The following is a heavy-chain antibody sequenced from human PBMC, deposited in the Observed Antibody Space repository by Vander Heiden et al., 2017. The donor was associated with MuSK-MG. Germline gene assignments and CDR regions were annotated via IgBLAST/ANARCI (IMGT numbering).Heavy chain of an antibody. CDR1: GFPFSRYW. CDR3: AREGAIDSGSYPSSLDY. Sequence: EVQLVESGGGLVQPGGSLRLSCAASGFPFSRYWMSWVRQDQGKGREWVANIKQDGSEKDYVDSVKGRFNISRDNAKNSLYLQMNSLRAEDTAVYYCAREGAIDSGSYPSSLDYWGQGTRGNVSS. D-gene: IGHD1-26*01. CDR2: IKQDGSEK. J-gene: IGHJ4*02. V-gene: IGHV3-7*01.